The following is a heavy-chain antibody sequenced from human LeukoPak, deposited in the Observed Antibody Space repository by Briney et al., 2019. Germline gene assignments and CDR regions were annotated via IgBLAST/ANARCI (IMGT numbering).Heavy chain of an antibody. Sequence: PGGSLRLSCAASGFTFSSYAMSWVRQAPGKGLEWISAISGSGGSTYYADSVKGRFTISRDNSKNTLYLQMNSLRAEDTAVYYCAKGRPTYDYYDSSGVFDYWGQGTLVTVSS. CDR2: ISGSGGST. J-gene: IGHJ4*02. V-gene: IGHV3-23*01. CDR3: AKGRPTYDYYDSSGVFDY. D-gene: IGHD3-22*01. CDR1: GFTFSSYA.